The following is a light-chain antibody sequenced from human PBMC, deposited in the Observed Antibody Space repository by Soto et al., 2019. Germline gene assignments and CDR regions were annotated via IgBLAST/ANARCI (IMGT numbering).Light chain of an antibody. V-gene: IGKV3-20*01. Sequence: VLTQSPGTLSLSAGDRATLSCRASQSVSSSSFAWYQQKPGQAPRLLIFGTSARATGIPDRFRGSGSGTEFTLTITRLETEDFAGYYCQQYGNSRFTFGRGTKLEIK. CDR2: GTS. J-gene: IGKJ2*01. CDR1: QSVSSSS. CDR3: QQYGNSRFT.